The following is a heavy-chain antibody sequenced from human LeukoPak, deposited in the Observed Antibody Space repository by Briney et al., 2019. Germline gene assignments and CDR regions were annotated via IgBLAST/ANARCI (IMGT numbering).Heavy chain of an antibody. Sequence: PSETLSLTCTVSGGSISSSNYYWGWIRQPPGKGLEWIGNIYYSGGTYYKPSLKTRVTISVDTSKNQFSLKLTSVTAADTAVYYFARHASVDGKWPRPLDYWGQGSLVTVSS. CDR3: ARHASVDGKWPRPLDY. V-gene: IGHV4-39*01. CDR1: GGSISSSNYY. CDR2: IYYSGGT. J-gene: IGHJ4*02. D-gene: IGHD6-19*01.